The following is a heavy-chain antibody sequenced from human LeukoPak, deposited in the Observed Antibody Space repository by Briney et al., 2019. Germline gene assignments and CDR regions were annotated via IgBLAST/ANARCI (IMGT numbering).Heavy chain of an antibody. CDR2: IYYRGNT. J-gene: IGHJ4*02. Sequence: SETLSLTCTVSGGSISSSSFYWGSIRQPPGKGLEWIGSIYYRGNTYYNPSLKSRVTISVDTSKNQFSLKLSSVTAADTAVYYCARSRDGYISTFDYWGQGTLVTVSS. D-gene: IGHD5-24*01. V-gene: IGHV4-39*01. CDR1: GGSISSSSFY. CDR3: ARSRDGYISTFDY.